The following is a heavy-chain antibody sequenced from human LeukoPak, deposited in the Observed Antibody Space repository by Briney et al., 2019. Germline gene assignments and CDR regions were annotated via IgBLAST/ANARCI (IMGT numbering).Heavy chain of an antibody. Sequence: SETLSLTCTVSGGSISSYYWSWIRQPPGKGLEWIGYIYYSGSTNYNPSLKSRVTISVDTSKNQFSLKLSSVTAADTAVYYCALYDSSGYYYFWGQGTLVTVSS. CDR3: ALYDSSGYYYF. CDR1: GGSISSYY. D-gene: IGHD3-22*01. CDR2: IYYSGST. J-gene: IGHJ4*02. V-gene: IGHV4-59*01.